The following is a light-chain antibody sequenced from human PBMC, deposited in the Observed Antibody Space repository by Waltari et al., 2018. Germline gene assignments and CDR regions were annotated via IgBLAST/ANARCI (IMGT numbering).Light chain of an antibody. V-gene: IGKV3-15*01. CDR2: EAS. CDR1: RSISIT. CDR3: QQFNDWPRT. Sequence: EVVMTQSPATLSVSQGERATLSCRASRSISITMVWYQQRPGQAPRLLIYEASMRATDIPARFSGSGSGTEFTLTISSVQSEDAAVYYCQQFNDWPRTFGQGTKVEIK. J-gene: IGKJ1*01.